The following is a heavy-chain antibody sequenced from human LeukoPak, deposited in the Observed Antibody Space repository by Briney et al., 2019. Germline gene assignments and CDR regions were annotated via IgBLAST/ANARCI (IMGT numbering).Heavy chain of an antibody. CDR3: AKDRLGAMMYFDF. CDR1: GFTFSGSA. Sequence: PGGSLRLSCAASGFTFSGSAIHWVRQASGKGLEWLGRIRSKANNYATAYGASVEGRFTISRDDSKNTAYLQMNSLRVEDTAVYYCAKDRLGAMMYFDFWGQGTLVTVSS. CDR2: IRSKANNYAT. D-gene: IGHD1-26*01. V-gene: IGHV3-73*01. J-gene: IGHJ4*02.